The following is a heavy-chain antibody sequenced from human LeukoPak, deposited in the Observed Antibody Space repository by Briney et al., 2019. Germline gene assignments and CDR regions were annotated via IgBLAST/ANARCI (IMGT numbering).Heavy chain of an antibody. J-gene: IGHJ5*02. V-gene: IGHV4-34*01. D-gene: IGHD3-10*01. CDR2: VNHSGST. CDR1: GGSFSRYF. Sequence: SETLSLTCAVYGGSFSRYFWNWIRQTPGQGLEWIGDVNHSGSTNYRPSLESRVTISVDTSKNQFSLKLSSVTAADTAVYYCAGGNDITMVREVMATWFDPWGQGTLVTVSS. CDR3: AGGNDITMVREVMATWFDP.